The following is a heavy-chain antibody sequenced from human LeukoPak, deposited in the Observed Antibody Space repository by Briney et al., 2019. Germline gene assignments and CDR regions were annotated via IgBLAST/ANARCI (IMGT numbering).Heavy chain of an antibody. CDR1: GFTFSSYS. J-gene: IGHJ4*02. V-gene: IGHV3-48*01. CDR2: ISSSSSTI. Sequence: GGSLRLSCAASGFTFSSYSMNWVRQAPGKGLEWVSCISSSSSTIYYADSVKGRFTISRDNAKNSLYLQMNSLRAEDTAVYYCARVLHKRNYDSTTYYGYWGQGTLVTVSS. CDR3: ARVLHKRNYDSTTYYGY. D-gene: IGHD3-22*01.